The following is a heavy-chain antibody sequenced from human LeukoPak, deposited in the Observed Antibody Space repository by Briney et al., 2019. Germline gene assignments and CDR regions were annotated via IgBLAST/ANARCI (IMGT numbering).Heavy chain of an antibody. CDR2: ISGSGSST. J-gene: IGHJ4*01. CDR1: GFAFSTYA. CDR3: ANLTLVDF. D-gene: IGHD2/OR15-2a*01. Sequence: GGSLRLSCAASGFAFSTYAMSWVRQAPGKGLEWVSTISGSGSSTYYADSVKGRFTISRDNSKNTLYLQMNSLRAEDTAVYYCANLTLVDFWGHGTLVTVSS. V-gene: IGHV3-23*01.